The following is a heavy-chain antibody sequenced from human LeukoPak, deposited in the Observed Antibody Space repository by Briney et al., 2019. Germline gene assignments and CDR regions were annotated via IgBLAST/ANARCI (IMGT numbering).Heavy chain of an antibody. D-gene: IGHD2-21*02. CDR3: TRDRGTAIRPPFDY. V-gene: IGHV1-18*01. CDR2: ISGNNGNT. J-gene: IGHJ4*02. Sequence: ASVKVSCKASGYIFTNYGISWVRQAPGPGLEWMGWISGNNGNTNYTQKFQGRVTMTTDTSTSTAYMDLRSLRSDDTAVYYCTRDRGTAIRPPFDYWGQGTLVTVSS. CDR1: GYIFTNYG.